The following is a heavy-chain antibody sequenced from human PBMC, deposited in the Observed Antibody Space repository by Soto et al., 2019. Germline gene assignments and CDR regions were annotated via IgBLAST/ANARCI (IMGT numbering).Heavy chain of an antibody. D-gene: IGHD2-2*01. CDR2: ISSSSSTI. CDR3: ARGAVVPAAISYGMDV. CDR1: GFTFSSYS. V-gene: IGHV3-48*02. J-gene: IGHJ6*02. Sequence: PGGSLRLSCAASGFTFSSYSMNWVRQAPGKGLEWVSYISSSSSTIYYADSVKGRFTISRDNAKNSLYLQMNSLRDEDTAVYYCARGAVVPAAISYGMDVWGQGTTVTVSS.